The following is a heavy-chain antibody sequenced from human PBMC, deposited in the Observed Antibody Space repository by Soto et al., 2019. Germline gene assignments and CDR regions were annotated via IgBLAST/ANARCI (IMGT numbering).Heavy chain of an antibody. CDR1: GFTFDDYA. V-gene: IGHV3-9*01. CDR2: IGWHCVTL. CDR3: AKADRKVGVKYGLDV. D-gene: IGHD1-26*01. J-gene: IGHJ6*02. Sequence: GGSLRLSCVASGFTFDDYAMHWVRQVPGKGLEWVSGIGWHCVTLGYVDSVKGRFTISRDNDKNSVYLQMNSLRAEDTALYYCAKADRKVGVKYGLDVWGQGTPVTVSS.